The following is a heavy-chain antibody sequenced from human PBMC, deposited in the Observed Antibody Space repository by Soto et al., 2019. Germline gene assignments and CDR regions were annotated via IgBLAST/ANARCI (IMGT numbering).Heavy chain of an antibody. CDR3: ASLFGGIVVVPAAIRLNYDDYGMDV. J-gene: IGHJ6*01. CDR1: GGTFSSYA. CDR2: IIPIFGTA. Sequence: QVQLVQSGAEVKKPGSSVKVSCKASGGTFSSYAISWVRQAPGQGLEWMGGIIPIFGTANYAQKFQGRVTITADESTSTAYMELSSLRSEDTAVYYCASLFGGIVVVPAAIRLNYDDYGMDVW. V-gene: IGHV1-69*01. D-gene: IGHD2-2*02.